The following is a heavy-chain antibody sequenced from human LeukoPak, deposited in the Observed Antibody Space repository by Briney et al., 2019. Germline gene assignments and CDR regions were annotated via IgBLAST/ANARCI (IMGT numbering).Heavy chain of an antibody. J-gene: IGHJ3*01. V-gene: IGHV3-23*01. CDR2: IVGNGNT. D-gene: IGHD2-15*01. CDR3: AKCARSGGACYDAFDL. CDR1: GFTFSNYA. Sequence: GSLRLSCAASGFTFSNYAFTWVRQASGTGLEWVSIIVGNGNTYYADSVTGRFTISRDDSKSTLYLQMNSLRPGDTAVYYCAKCARSGGACYDAFDLWGQGTMVTVSS.